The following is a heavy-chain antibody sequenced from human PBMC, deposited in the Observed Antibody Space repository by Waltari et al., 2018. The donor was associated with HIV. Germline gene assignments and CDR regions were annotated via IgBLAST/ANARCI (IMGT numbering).Heavy chain of an antibody. CDR1: GGSISSGGSY. CDR2: IYYSGST. D-gene: IGHD2-8*02. J-gene: IGHJ3*02. V-gene: IGHV4-31*03. CDR3: ARGGLVVYAIGREHHDAFDI. Sequence: QVQLQESGPGLVKPSQTLSLTCTVSGGSISSGGSYWSWIRQHPGKGLEWIGYIYYSGSTYYNPSLKSRVTISVDTSKNQFSLKLSSVTAADTAVYYCARGGLVVYAIGREHHDAFDIWGQGTMVTVSS.